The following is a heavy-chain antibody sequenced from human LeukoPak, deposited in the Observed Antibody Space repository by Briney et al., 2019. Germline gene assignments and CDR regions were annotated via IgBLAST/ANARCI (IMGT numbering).Heavy chain of an antibody. CDR2: INPSGDST. CDR3: AREESGGYFDC. CDR1: GYTFTSYY. V-gene: IGHV1-46*01. Sequence: ASVKVSCKASGYTFTSYYMHWVRQAPGQGLEWMGLINPSGDSTNYARKFQGRVTMTRDTSTSTVYMELSSLRSEDTAVYYCAREESGGYFDCWGQGTLVTVSS. J-gene: IGHJ4*02. D-gene: IGHD2-8*02.